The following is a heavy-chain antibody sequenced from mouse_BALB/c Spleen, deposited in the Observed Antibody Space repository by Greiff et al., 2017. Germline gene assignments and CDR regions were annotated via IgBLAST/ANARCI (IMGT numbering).Heavy chain of an antibody. J-gene: IGHJ4*01. Sequence: EVKLLESGPGLVKPSQSLSLTCTVTGYSITSDYAWNWIRQFPGNKLEWMGYISYSGSTSYNPSLKSRISITRDTSKNQFFLQLNSVTTEDTATYYCAREKLLRPYYYAMDYWGQGTSVTVSS. CDR3: AREKLLRPYYYAMDY. CDR1: GYSITSDYA. CDR2: ISYSGST. D-gene: IGHD1-2*01. V-gene: IGHV3-2*02.